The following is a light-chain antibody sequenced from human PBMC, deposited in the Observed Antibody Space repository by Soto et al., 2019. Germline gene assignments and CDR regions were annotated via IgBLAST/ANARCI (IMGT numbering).Light chain of an antibody. CDR1: QSVSSY. Sequence: EIVLTQSPATLSLSPGERATLSCRASQSVSSYLAWYQQKPGQAPRLLIYDASNRATGIPARLSGSGSGTDFPLTISSLEPEDFAVYYCQQRSNWPPLFTFGPETKVDIK. CDR2: DAS. V-gene: IGKV3-11*01. J-gene: IGKJ3*01. CDR3: QQRSNWPPLFT.